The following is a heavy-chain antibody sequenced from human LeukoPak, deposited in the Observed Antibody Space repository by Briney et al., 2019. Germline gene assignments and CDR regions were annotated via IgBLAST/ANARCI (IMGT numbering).Heavy chain of an antibody. CDR2: ISSDGSSK. Sequence: PGRSLRLSCAASGFTFSSYAMHWVRQAPGKGLEWVAFISSDGSSKYSADSVKGRFTISRDNSKNTLYLQMNSLRAEDTAVYYCDPHDSSSHFWGQGTLVTVSS. D-gene: IGHD6-6*01. V-gene: IGHV3-30-3*01. J-gene: IGHJ4*02. CDR1: GFTFSSYA. CDR3: DPHDSSSHF.